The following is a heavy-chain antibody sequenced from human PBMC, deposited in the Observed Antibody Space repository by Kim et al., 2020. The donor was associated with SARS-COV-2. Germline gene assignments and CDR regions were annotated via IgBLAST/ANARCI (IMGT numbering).Heavy chain of an antibody. Sequence: NSTTPSPKGRVTISVEHSKKQFSLRLSSVTAADAAVYYCARHLRNWYFDLWGRGTLVTVSS. CDR2: N. CDR3: ARHLRNWYFDL. V-gene: IGHV4-39*01. J-gene: IGHJ2*01.